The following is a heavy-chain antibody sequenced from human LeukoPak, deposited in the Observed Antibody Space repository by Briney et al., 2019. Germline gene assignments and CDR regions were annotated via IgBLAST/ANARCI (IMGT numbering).Heavy chain of an antibody. V-gene: IGHV4-30-2*01. CDR1: GGSISSGGYS. CDR2: IYHSGST. Sequence: PSETLSLTCAVSGGSISSGGYSWSWIRQPPGKGLEWIGYIYHSGSTYYNPSLKSRVTISVDRSKNQFSLKLSSVTAADTAVYYCARVVFEGITMVRGIISRDYWYFDLWGRGTLVTVSS. D-gene: IGHD3-10*01. CDR3: ARVVFEGITMVRGIISRDYWYFDL. J-gene: IGHJ2*01.